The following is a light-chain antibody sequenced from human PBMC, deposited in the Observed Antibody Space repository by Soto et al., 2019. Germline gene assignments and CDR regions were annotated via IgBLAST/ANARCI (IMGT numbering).Light chain of an antibody. CDR3: QQYGSSPVT. Sequence: EIVLTQSAGILSLSPGERATLSYRASQSVRYSYLAWYQQKPGQAPRLLIYGASSRATGIPGRFSGSGSGTDFTLTISRLEPEDFAVYYCQQYGSSPVTFGQGTKVEIK. J-gene: IGKJ1*01. CDR2: GAS. CDR1: QSVRYSY. V-gene: IGKV3-20*01.